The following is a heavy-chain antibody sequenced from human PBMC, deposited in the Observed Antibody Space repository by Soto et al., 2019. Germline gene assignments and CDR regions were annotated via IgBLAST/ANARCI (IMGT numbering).Heavy chain of an antibody. Sequence: PSETLSLTCTVSGGSISSYYWSWIRQPPGKGLEWIGYIYYSGSTNYNPSLKSRVTISVDTSKNQFSLKLSSVTAADTAVYYCASSPHYYYSSGYYMRFDYWGQGTLVTVS. J-gene: IGHJ4*02. CDR2: IYYSGST. D-gene: IGHD3-22*01. CDR3: ASSPHYYYSSGYYMRFDY. CDR1: GGSISSYY. V-gene: IGHV4-59*01.